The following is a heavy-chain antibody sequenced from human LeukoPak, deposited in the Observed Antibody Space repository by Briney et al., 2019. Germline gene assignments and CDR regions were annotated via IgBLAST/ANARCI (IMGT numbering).Heavy chain of an antibody. D-gene: IGHD5-18*01. CDR1: VDSISNYY. Sequence: PSETLSLTCAVSVDSISNYYWSWIRQAPGKRLEWIGYISTSGSTNYNPSLKSRVSISLDTSNNRFSLNLNFVTAADTAVYFCASPRTSYRYTFDYWGPGALVTVSS. CDR3: ASPRTSYRYTFDY. V-gene: IGHV4-4*09. CDR2: ISTSGST. J-gene: IGHJ4*02.